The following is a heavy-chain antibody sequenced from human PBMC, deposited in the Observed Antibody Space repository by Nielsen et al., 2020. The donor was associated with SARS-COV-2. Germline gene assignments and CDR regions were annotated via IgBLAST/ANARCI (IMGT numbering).Heavy chain of an antibody. Sequence: GGSLRLSCVVSGFNFRGYWMTWVRQAPGKGLEWVGNIKLDGSEKYYVDSVKGRFTISRDNSKNTLYLQMNSLRAEDTAVYYCARESAYGDYTGGFDYWGQGTLVTVSS. CDR2: IKLDGSEK. J-gene: IGHJ4*02. D-gene: IGHD4-17*01. CDR3: ARESAYGDYTGGFDY. CDR1: GFNFRGYW. V-gene: IGHV3-7*01.